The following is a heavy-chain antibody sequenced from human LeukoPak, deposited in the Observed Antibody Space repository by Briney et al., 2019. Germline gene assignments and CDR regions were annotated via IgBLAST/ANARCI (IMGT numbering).Heavy chain of an antibody. V-gene: IGHV4-34*01. Sequence: TSETLSPTCAVYGGSFSGYYWSWIRQPPGKGLEWIGEINHSGSTNYNPSLKSRVTISVDTSKNQFSLKLSSVTAADTAVYYCARGWYSSSWYFYWGQGTLVTVSS. CDR1: GGSFSGYY. J-gene: IGHJ4*02. CDR3: ARGWYSSSWYFY. D-gene: IGHD6-13*01. CDR2: INHSGST.